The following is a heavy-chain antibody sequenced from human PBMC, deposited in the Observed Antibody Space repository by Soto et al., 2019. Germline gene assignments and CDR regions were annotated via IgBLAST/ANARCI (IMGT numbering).Heavy chain of an antibody. CDR2: ISYDGSNK. V-gene: IGHV3-30*18. Sequence: QVQLVESGGGVVQPGRSLRLSCAASGFTFSSYGMHWVRQAPGKGLEWVAVISYDGSNKYYADSVKGRFTISRDNSKNTLYLQMNSLRAEDTALYYCAKVPKYCSSTSCLFDYWGQGTLVTVSS. CDR3: AKVPKYCSSTSCLFDY. J-gene: IGHJ4*02. D-gene: IGHD2-2*01. CDR1: GFTFSSYG.